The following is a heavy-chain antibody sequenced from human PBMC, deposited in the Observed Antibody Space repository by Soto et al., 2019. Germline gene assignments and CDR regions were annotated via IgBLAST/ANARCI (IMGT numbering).Heavy chain of an antibody. Sequence: PSETLSLTCTVSGGSISSYYWSWIRQPPGKGLEWIGYIYYSGSTNYNPSLKSRVTISVDASKNQFSLKLSSVTAADTAVYYCASLSGSYGRGAFDIWGQGTMVTVSS. CDR1: GGSISSYY. CDR3: ASLSGSYGRGAFDI. CDR2: IYYSGST. D-gene: IGHD1-26*01. V-gene: IGHV4-59*01. J-gene: IGHJ3*02.